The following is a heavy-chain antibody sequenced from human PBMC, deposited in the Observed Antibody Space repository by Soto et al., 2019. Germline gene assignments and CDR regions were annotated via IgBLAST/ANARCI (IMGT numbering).Heavy chain of an antibody. CDR3: ARDRPVDTALNNYYYGMDV. Sequence: EVQLVESGGGLVKPGGSLRLSCAASGFTFSSYSMNWVRQAPGKGLEWVSSISSSSSYIYYADSVKGRFTISRDNAKNSLYLQMNSLRAEDTAVHYCARDRPVDTALNNYYYGMDVWGQGTTVTVSS. CDR2: ISSSSSYI. D-gene: IGHD5-18*01. CDR1: GFTFSSYS. V-gene: IGHV3-21*01. J-gene: IGHJ6*02.